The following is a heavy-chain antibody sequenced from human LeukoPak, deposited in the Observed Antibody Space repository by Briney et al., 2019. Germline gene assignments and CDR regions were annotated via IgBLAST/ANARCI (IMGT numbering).Heavy chain of an antibody. Sequence: SETLSLPCTVSGGSISSYYWSWIRQPAGKGLEWIGRIYTSGSTGYNPSLKSRVTMSVDTSKNQFSLKLSSVTAADTAVYYCASVDLRAAYFDYWGQGTLVTVSS. V-gene: IGHV4-4*07. CDR3: ASVDLRAAYFDY. J-gene: IGHJ4*02. D-gene: IGHD5-12*01. CDR2: IYTSGST. CDR1: GGSISSYY.